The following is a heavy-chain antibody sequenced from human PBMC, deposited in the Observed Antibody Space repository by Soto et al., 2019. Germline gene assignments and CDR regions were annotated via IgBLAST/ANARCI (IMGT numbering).Heavy chain of an antibody. CDR2: INQSGNA. CDR1: CGSFSGYS. Sequence: SETLSLTCTVYCGSFSGYSWSWIRQPPGKGLEWIGEINQSGNANYNPSLKSRVTISVDTSKNHFSLKLSSVTAADTAVYYCARAPLQGFIVLAVVGHFDYWGQGALVNVSS. J-gene: IGHJ4*02. CDR3: ARAPLQGFIVLAVVGHFDY. V-gene: IGHV4-34*01. D-gene: IGHD2-15*01.